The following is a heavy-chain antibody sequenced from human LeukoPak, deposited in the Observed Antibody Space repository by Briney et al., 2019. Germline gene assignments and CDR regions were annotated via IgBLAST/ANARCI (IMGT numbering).Heavy chain of an antibody. CDR1: GFTFSNAW. CDR3: TTVKGYSSGWFNTYYFDS. D-gene: IGHD6-19*01. V-gene: IGHV3-15*07. CDR2: IKSKTDGGTT. J-gene: IGHJ4*02. Sequence: GGSLRLSCAASGFTFSNAWMNWVRQVPGKGLEWVGRIKSKTDGGTTDYAAPVKGRFTISRDDSKNTLCLQMNSLKTEDTAVYYCTTVKGYSSGWFNTYYFDSWGQGTLVTVSS.